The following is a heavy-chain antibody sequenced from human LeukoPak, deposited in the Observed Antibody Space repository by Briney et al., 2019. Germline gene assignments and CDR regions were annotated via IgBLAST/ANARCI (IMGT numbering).Heavy chain of an antibody. CDR2: IYYSGST. CDR3: ARHSLGNLFDY. V-gene: IGHV4-39*01. Sequence: SETLSLTCTVSGGSISSSSYYWGWIRQPPGKGLEWIGSIYYSGSTYYNPSLKSRVTISVDTSKNQFSLKLSSVTAADTSVYYCARHSLGNLFDYWVQGTVVTVSS. D-gene: IGHD7-27*01. CDR1: GGSISSSSYY. J-gene: IGHJ4*02.